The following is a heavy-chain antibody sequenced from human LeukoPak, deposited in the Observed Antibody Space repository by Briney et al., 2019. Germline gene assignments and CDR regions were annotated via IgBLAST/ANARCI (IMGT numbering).Heavy chain of an antibody. J-gene: IGHJ4*02. CDR2: IYYSGST. CDR3: ARGLGDFWSGYCFDY. V-gene: IGHV4-31*03. D-gene: IGHD3-3*01. Sequence: SETLSLTCTVSGGSISSGGYYWRWIRQHPGKGLEWIGYIYYSGSTYYNPSLKSRVTISVDTSKNQFSLKLSSVTAADTAVYYCARGLGDFWSGYCFDYWGQGTLVTVSS. CDR1: GGSISSGGYY.